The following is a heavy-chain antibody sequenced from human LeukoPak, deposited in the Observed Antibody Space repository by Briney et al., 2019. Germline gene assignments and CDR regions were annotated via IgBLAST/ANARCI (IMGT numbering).Heavy chain of an antibody. CDR3: ARDNAGGSYAPNWFDP. J-gene: IGHJ5*02. CDR2: IKQEGSEK. V-gene: IGHV3-7*01. Sequence: GGSLRLSCAASGFTFSSYWMSWVRQAPGKGLEWVANIKQEGSEKYYVDSVKGRFTISRDNAKNSLYLQMNSLRAEDTAVYYCARDNAGGSYAPNWFDPWGQGTLVTVSS. D-gene: IGHD1-26*01. CDR1: GFTFSSYW.